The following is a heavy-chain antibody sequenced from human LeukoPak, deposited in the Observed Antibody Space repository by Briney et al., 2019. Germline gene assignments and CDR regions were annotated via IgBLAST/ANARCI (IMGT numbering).Heavy chain of an antibody. D-gene: IGHD3-10*01. CDR3: ASGLMVRGKYYFDY. Sequence: KTSETLSLTCAVYGGSFSGYYWSWIRQPPGKGLEWIGEINHSGSTNYNPSLKSRVTISVDTSKNQFSLKLSSVTAADTAVYYCASGLMVRGKYYFDYWGQGTLVTVSS. V-gene: IGHV4-34*01. CDR2: INHSGST. J-gene: IGHJ4*02. CDR1: GGSFSGYY.